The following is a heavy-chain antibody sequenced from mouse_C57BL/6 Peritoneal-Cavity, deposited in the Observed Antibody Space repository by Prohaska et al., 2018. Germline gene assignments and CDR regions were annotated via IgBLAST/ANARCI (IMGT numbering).Heavy chain of an antibody. V-gene: IGHV1-72*01. D-gene: IGHD1-1*01. J-gene: IGHJ4*01. CDR2: IVPNSGGT. CDR3: ARDYGSSYGAMDY. CDR1: GYTFTSYW. Sequence: QVQLQQPGAELVKPGASVKLSCKASGYTFTSYWMHWVKQRPGRGLEWNGRIVPNSGGTKYNEKFKSKATLTVDKPSSTAYMQLSSLTSEDSAVYYCARDYGSSYGAMDYWGQGTSVTVSS.